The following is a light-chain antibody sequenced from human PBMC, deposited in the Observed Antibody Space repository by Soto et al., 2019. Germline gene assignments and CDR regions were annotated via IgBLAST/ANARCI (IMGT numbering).Light chain of an antibody. CDR2: DVS. J-gene: IGLJ2*01. Sequence: QSALTQPAAVSGSPGQSITISCTGNSSDVGGYNFVSWYQHHPANAPKLMIYDVSNRPSGVSKRFSGSKSGKTASLAISGLQDEDGAHDYCSSFTGSDTLVVFGGGTKLTVL. V-gene: IGLV2-14*03. CDR3: SSFTGSDTLVV. CDR1: SSDVGGYNF.